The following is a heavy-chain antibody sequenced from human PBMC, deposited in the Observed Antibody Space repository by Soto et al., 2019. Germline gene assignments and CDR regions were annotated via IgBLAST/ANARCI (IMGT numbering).Heavy chain of an antibody. CDR3: ARERGLWFGTAGYYYYYGMDV. V-gene: IGHV4-4*02. Sequence: SETLSLTCAVSGGSISSSNWWSWVRQPPGKGLEWIGEIYHSGSTNYNPSLKSRVTISVDKSKNQFSLKLSSVTAADTAVYYCARERGLWFGTAGYYYYYGMDVWGQGTTVT. CDR2: IYHSGST. D-gene: IGHD3-10*01. J-gene: IGHJ6*02. CDR1: GGSISSSNW.